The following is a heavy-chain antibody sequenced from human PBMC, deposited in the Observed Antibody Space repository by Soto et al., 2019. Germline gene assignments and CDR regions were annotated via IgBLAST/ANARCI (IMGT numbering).Heavy chain of an antibody. V-gene: IGHV3-48*01. J-gene: IGHJ4*02. D-gene: IGHD3-22*01. Sequence: PGGSLILSCAASGFTFSSYSMNWVRQAPGKGLEWVSYISSSSSTIYYTDSVKGRFTISRDNAKNSLYLQMNSLRAEDTAVYYCARDSDDSSGYYLLGVYYFDYWGQGTLVTVSS. CDR3: ARDSDDSSGYYLLGVYYFDY. CDR1: GFTFSSYS. CDR2: ISSSSSTI.